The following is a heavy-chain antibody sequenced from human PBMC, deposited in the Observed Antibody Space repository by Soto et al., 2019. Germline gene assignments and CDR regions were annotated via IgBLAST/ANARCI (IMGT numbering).Heavy chain of an antibody. D-gene: IGHD1-7*01. J-gene: IGHJ4*02. CDR1: GFTFSSYA. CDR2: ISGSGGST. CDR3: AKFLAGTNKVDYFDY. V-gene: IGHV3-23*01. Sequence: GGSLRLACAASGFTFSSYAMSWVCQAPGKGLEWVSAISGSGGSTYYADSVKGRFTISRDNSKNTLYLQMNSLRAEDTAVYYCAKFLAGTNKVDYFDYWGQGTLVTVSS.